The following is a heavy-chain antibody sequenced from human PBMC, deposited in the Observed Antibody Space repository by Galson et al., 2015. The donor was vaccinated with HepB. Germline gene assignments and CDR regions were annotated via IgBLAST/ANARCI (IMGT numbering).Heavy chain of an antibody. CDR2: INSDGTNT. Sequence: SLRLSCAASGFTFSSSWMHWARQDPGKGLVWVSGINSDGTNTKYADSVKGRFTISRDNAGNTLSLQMNNLRVEDTAVYYCARDPPNTGDYYFDHWGQGSLVTVSS. V-gene: IGHV3-74*01. CDR1: GFTFSSSW. J-gene: IGHJ4*02. D-gene: IGHD7-27*01. CDR3: ARDPPNTGDYYFDH.